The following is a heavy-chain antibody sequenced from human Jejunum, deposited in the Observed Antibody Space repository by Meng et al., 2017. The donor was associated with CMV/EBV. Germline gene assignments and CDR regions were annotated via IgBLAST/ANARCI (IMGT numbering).Heavy chain of an antibody. D-gene: IGHD5-12*01. Sequence: VSCKASGYTFTGFYIHWVRQAPGPGLEWMGRINTHSGDANYAQKFQGRVTMTRDTSISTAYLDLSRLKSDDTAVYYCVKALGVASTFWGQGTLVTVSS. CDR2: INTHSGDA. CDR1: GYTFTGFY. CDR3: VKALGVASTF. J-gene: IGHJ4*02. V-gene: IGHV1-2*06.